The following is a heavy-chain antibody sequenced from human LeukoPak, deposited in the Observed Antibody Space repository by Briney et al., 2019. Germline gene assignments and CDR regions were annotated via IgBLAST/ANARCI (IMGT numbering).Heavy chain of an antibody. D-gene: IGHD2-15*01. CDR2: IIPILGIA. Sequence: GASVKVSCKASGGTFSSYAIIWVRQAPGQGLEWMGRIIPILGIANYAQKFQGRVTITADKSTSTAYMELSSLRSDDTAVYYCARVQISAAATKSYYFDYWGQGTLVTVSS. CDR3: ARVQISAAATKSYYFDY. CDR1: GGTFSSYA. J-gene: IGHJ4*02. V-gene: IGHV1-69*04.